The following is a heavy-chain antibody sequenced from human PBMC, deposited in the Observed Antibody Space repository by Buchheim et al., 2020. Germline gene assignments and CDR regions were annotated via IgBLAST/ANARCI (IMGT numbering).Heavy chain of an antibody. Sequence: EVQLVESGGGLVQPGGSLRLSCAASKFTFSSYWMSWVRQAPGKGLEWVATLKDDGREQYYVDSVKGRFTISRDNAKNSLFLQMNNLRVEETAVYYCERARWGGTGPDYWGQGTL. CDR3: ERARWGGTGPDY. CDR1: KFTFSSYW. V-gene: IGHV3-7*04. CDR2: LKDDGREQ. D-gene: IGHD1-1*01. J-gene: IGHJ4*02.